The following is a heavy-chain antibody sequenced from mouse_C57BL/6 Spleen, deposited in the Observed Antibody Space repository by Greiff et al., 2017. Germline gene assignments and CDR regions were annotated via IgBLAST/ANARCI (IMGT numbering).Heavy chain of an antibody. CDR2: IHPNSGST. CDR3: ARRGYSNYVMDY. Sequence: QVQLQQPGAELVKPGASVKLSCKASGYTFTSYWMHWVKQRPGQGLEWIGMIHPNSGSTNYNEKFESKATLTVDKSASTAYMQLSSLTSEDSAVYYWARRGYSNYVMDYWGQGTTLTVSS. J-gene: IGHJ2*01. D-gene: IGHD2-5*01. CDR1: GYTFTSYW. V-gene: IGHV1-64*01.